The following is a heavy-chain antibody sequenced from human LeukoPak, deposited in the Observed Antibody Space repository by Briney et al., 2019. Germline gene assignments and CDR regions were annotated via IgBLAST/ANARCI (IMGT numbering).Heavy chain of an antibody. Sequence: VGSLRLSCAASGFTFSSYALHWVRQAPGKGLEWIAVISYDGSNKYYADSVKGRFTISRGTSKNPLYLQMNSPRAEDTAVYYCASAAYSSSSYNWFDPWGQGTLVTVSS. D-gene: IGHD6-13*01. J-gene: IGHJ5*02. CDR2: ISYDGSNK. CDR3: ASAAYSSSSYNWFDP. V-gene: IGHV3-30-3*01. CDR1: GFTFSSYA.